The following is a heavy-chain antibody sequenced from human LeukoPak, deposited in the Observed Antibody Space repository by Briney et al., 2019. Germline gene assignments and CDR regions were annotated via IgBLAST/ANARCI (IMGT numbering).Heavy chain of an antibody. V-gene: IGHV3-48*01. J-gene: IGHJ4*02. D-gene: IGHD5-18*01. CDR3: SRLRGYSYGYADY. CDR1: GFTFSSYS. Sequence: GGSLRLSCAASGFTFSSYSMNWVRQAPGKGLEWVSYISTSGSTIDYVDSVEGRFTISRDNAKNSLYLQMNNLRAEDTAVYYCSRLRGYSYGYADYWGQGTLVTVSS. CDR2: ISTSGSTI.